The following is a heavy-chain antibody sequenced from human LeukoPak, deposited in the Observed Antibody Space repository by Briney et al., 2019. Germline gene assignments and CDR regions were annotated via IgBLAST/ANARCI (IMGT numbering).Heavy chain of an antibody. CDR2: ISAYNGNT. D-gene: IGHD2-2*01. Sequence: ASVKVSCKASGYTFTNYDISWVRQAPGQGLEWMGWISAYNGNTNYAQELQGRVTMTTDTSTSTAYMELRSLRSDDTAVYYCARDHCSSTSCYYDNWFDPWGQGTLVTVSS. CDR3: ARDHCSSTSCYYDNWFDP. V-gene: IGHV1-18*01. J-gene: IGHJ5*02. CDR1: GYTFTNYD.